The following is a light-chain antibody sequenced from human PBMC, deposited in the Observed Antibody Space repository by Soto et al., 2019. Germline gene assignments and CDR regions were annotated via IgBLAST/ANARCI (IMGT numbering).Light chain of an antibody. CDR3: AAWDDRLNVWI. Sequence: QSVLTQPPSASATPGQRVAISCSGSSSNIGSKGVNWYQHLPGTAPKLLIYSNNQRPSGVPDRFSGSKSGTSASLAISGLQSEDEADYYCAAWDDRLNVWILGGGTKLTVL. CDR1: SSNIGSKG. J-gene: IGLJ2*01. CDR2: SNN. V-gene: IGLV1-44*01.